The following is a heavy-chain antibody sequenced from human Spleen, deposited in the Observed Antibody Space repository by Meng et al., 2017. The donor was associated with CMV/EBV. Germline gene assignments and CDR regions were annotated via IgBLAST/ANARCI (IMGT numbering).Heavy chain of an antibody. D-gene: IGHD3-16*01. CDR3: VTDPPLTGGRWFDP. Sequence: ASGFTFRSYGMHWVRQAPGKGLEWVAGISFDRTNEYYVDSVKGRFTISRDNSKNTLYLQMNSLTAEDTAVYYCVTDPPLTGGRWFDPWGQGTLVTVSS. J-gene: IGHJ5*02. CDR2: ISFDRTNE. V-gene: IGHV3-30*03. CDR1: GFTFRSYG.